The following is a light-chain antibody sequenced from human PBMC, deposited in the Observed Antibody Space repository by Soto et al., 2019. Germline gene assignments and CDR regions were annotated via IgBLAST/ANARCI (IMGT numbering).Light chain of an antibody. CDR1: QSISSW. CDR2: DAS. J-gene: IGKJ1*01. Sequence: DIQMTQSPSTLSASVGYRVTITFRSSQSISSWLAWYQQKPGKAPKLLIYDASSLESGVPSRFSGSGSGTEFTLTISSLQPDDFATYYCQQYNSYSTWTFGQGTKVDIK. CDR3: QQYNSYSTWT. V-gene: IGKV1-5*01.